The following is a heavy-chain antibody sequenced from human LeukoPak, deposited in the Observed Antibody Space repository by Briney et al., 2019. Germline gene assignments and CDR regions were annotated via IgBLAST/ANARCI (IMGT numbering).Heavy chain of an antibody. CDR1: GFTFSSYW. Sequence: PGGSLRLSCAASGFTFSSYWMSWVRQAPGKGLEWVANIKQDGSEKYYVDSVKGRFTISRDNAKNSLYLQMNSLRAEDTAVYYCARGVGWNDYGDFNWYFDLWGRGTLVTVSS. V-gene: IGHV3-7*01. J-gene: IGHJ2*01. D-gene: IGHD4-17*01. CDR2: IKQDGSEK. CDR3: ARGVGWNDYGDFNWYFDL.